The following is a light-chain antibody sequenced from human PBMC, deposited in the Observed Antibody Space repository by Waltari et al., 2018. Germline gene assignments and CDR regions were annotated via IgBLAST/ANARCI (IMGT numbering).Light chain of an antibody. Sequence: QSVLTQPPSVSAAPGQKVTISCSGRSPNIGTDYVSWYQQPPGTAPKLFIYENNKRPAGIPDRFSGSKSGTSATLGITGLQTGDEADYYCGTWDTSLSALIFGGGTKLTVL. CDR1: SPNIGTDY. V-gene: IGLV1-51*02. CDR2: ENN. CDR3: GTWDTSLSALI. J-gene: IGLJ2*01.